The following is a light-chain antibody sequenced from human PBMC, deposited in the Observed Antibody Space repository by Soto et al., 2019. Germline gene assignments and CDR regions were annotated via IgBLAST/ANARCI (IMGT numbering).Light chain of an antibody. CDR2: QVS. J-gene: IGLJ2*01. Sequence: SYELTQPPSVSVSPGQTASITCSGDKLGDKYACWYQQKPGQSPVLVIYQVSKRPSGIPERFSGSNSGNTATLTISGTQAMDEADYYCQAWDSSTAVVFGGGTKLTV. CDR3: QAWDSSTAVV. V-gene: IGLV3-1*01. CDR1: KLGDKY.